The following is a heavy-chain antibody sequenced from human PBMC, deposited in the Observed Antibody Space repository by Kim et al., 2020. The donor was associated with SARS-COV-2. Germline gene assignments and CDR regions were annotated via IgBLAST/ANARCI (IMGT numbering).Heavy chain of an antibody. V-gene: IGHV3-30*07. D-gene: IGHD3-10*01. Sequence: VKGRFTISRDNSKNTLYLQLTRLRAEETAVYYCARVSRPWELYYYYGMDVWGQGTTVTVSS. CDR3: ARVSRPWELYYYYGMDV. J-gene: IGHJ6*02.